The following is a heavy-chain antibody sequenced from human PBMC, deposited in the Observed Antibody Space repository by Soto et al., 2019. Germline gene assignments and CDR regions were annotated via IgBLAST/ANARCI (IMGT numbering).Heavy chain of an antibody. CDR2: ISAYNGNT. CDR3: ARGISYYDILTGYYTGSYFDY. J-gene: IGHJ4*02. V-gene: IGHV1-18*01. Sequence: QVQLVQSGAEVKKPGASVKVSCKASGYTFTSYGISWVRQAPGQGLEWMGWISAYNGNTNYAQKLQGRVTMTTDTCTSAAYMELRSLRSDDTAVYYCARGISYYDILTGYYTGSYFDYWGQGTLVTVSS. CDR1: GYTFTSYG. D-gene: IGHD3-9*01.